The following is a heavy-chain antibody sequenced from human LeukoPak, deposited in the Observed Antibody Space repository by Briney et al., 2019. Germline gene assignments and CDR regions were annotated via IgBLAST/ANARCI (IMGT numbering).Heavy chain of an antibody. CDR1: GYTFTGYY. J-gene: IGHJ3*02. D-gene: IGHD6-6*01. CDR2: IYPSSGDT. Sequence: ASVKVSCKASGYTFTGYYIHWVRQAPGQGLEWMGWIYPSSGDTNYAQNFQGRVTMTRDTSISTAYMELSSLKSDDTAVYYCARDRNSGSSLDIWGQRTMLTVSS. V-gene: IGHV1-2*02. CDR3: ARDRNSGSSLDI.